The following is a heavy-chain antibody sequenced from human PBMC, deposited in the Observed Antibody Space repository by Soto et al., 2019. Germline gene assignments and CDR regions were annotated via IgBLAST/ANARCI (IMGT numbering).Heavy chain of an antibody. Sequence: GGSLRLSCVAYGYTFSEYSMNWVRQAPGKGLEWVSYFGTSRKYIFYADSVRGRFTISRDDARNSLYLQLNSLRDEDTAVYYCVRDRDWAFDIWGQGTMVTVSS. J-gene: IGHJ3*02. V-gene: IGHV3-48*02. CDR1: GYTFSEYS. CDR3: VRDRDWAFDI. CDR2: FGTSRKYI. D-gene: IGHD3-9*01.